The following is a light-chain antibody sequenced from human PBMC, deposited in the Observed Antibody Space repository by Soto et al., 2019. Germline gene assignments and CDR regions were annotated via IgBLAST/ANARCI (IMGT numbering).Light chain of an antibody. Sequence: QSALTQPASVSGSLGQSITISCTGTSSDVGGYDYVSWYQQHPGKVPKLMIYEVFRRPSGISDRFSGSKSGNTASLTISGLQAEDEAHYYCCSYTTTRTFVFGGGTKVTVL. V-gene: IGLV2-14*03. CDR3: CSYTTTRTFV. CDR1: SSDVGGYDY. CDR2: EVF. J-gene: IGLJ2*01.